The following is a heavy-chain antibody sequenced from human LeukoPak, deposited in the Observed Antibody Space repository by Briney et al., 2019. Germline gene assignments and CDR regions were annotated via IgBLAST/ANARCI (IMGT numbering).Heavy chain of an antibody. D-gene: IGHD1-26*01. J-gene: IGHJ4*02. CDR1: GYTFTSYG. CDR2: ISAYNGNT. Sequence: GASVKVSCKASGYTFTSYGISWVRQAPGQGLEWMGWISAYNGNTNYAQKLQGRVTMTTDTSTSTAYMELRSLRSDDTAVYYCARDLNWELLLGYFDYWGQGTLVTVSS. CDR3: ARDLNWELLLGYFDY. V-gene: IGHV1-18*01.